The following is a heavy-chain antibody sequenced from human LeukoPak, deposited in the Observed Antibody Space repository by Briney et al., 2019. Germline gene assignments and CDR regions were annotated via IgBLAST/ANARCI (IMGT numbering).Heavy chain of an antibody. CDR2: VKPDGSKT. CDR1: GFTFSSYW. CDR3: ARGGYDLGFGDH. Sequence: GGSLRLSCVASGFTFSSYWVSWVRQAPGKGLEWVANVKPDGSKTYYVDSVRGRFSISRDNAKNSLYLQMDSLRAEDTAVYYCARGGYDLGFGDHWGQGTLVTVSS. V-gene: IGHV3-7*04. J-gene: IGHJ4*02. D-gene: IGHD5-12*01.